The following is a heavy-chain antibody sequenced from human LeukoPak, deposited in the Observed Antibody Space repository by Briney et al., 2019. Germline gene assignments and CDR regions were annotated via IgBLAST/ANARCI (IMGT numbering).Heavy chain of an antibody. Sequence: GGSLRLSCAASGFTFSSYSMNWVRQAPGKGLEWVSSISSSSSYIYYADSVKGRFTISRDNAKNSLYLQMNSLRAEDTAVYYCASAIAAAGKGVGYWGQGTLVTVSS. CDR2: ISSSSSYI. V-gene: IGHV3-21*01. CDR3: ASAIAAAGKGVGY. D-gene: IGHD6-13*01. CDR1: GFTFSSYS. J-gene: IGHJ4*02.